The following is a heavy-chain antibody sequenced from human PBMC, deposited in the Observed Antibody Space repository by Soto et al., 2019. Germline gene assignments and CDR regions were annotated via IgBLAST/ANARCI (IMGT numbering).Heavy chain of an antibody. Sequence: LSLTCAASGFTFSSYAMSWVRQAPGKGLEWVSAISGSGGSTYYADSVKGRFTISRDNSKNTLYLQMNSLRAEDTAVYYCAKGDGVDCGGDCYDAFDIWGQGTMVTVSS. J-gene: IGHJ3*02. D-gene: IGHD2-21*02. CDR3: AKGDGVDCGGDCYDAFDI. V-gene: IGHV3-23*01. CDR1: GFTFSSYA. CDR2: ISGSGGST.